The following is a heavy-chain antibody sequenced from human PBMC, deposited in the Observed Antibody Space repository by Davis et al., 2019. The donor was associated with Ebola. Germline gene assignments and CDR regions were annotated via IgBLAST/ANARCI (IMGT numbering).Heavy chain of an antibody. CDR2: ISWNSGSI. Sequence: GGSLRLSCAASGFTFDDYAMHWVRQAPGKGLEWVSGISWNSGSIGYADSVKGRFTISRDNSKNTLYLQMNSLRAEDTAVYYCARESRVRGYDSRFVFDYWGQGTLVTVSS. CDR1: GFTFDDYA. V-gene: IGHV3-9*01. CDR3: ARESRVRGYDSRFVFDY. D-gene: IGHD3-22*01. J-gene: IGHJ4*02.